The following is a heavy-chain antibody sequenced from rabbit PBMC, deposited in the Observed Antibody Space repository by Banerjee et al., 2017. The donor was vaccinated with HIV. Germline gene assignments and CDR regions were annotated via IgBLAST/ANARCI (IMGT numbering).Heavy chain of an antibody. V-gene: IGHV1S45*01. CDR3: ARDLTGVTGWNFNL. J-gene: IGHJ4*01. Sequence: QEQLVESGGGLVQPEGSLTLTCTASGFTISSGYWICWVRQAPGKGLEWIGCIYTGSSGSTYYANWAKGRFTISKTSSTTVTLQMTSLTAADTATYFCARDLTGVTGWNFNLWGPGPLVTVS. CDR2: IYTGSSGST. CDR1: GFTISSGYW. D-gene: IGHD7-1*01.